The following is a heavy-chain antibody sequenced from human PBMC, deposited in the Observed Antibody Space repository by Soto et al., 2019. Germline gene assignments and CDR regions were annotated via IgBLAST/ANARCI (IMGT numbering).Heavy chain of an antibody. J-gene: IGHJ6*01. Sequence: QVQLVESGGGVVQPGRSLRLSCAASGFTFSSYGMHWVRQAPGKGLEWVSVIWYDGSNKYYADSVKGRFTIARENAKKRLYLQMTSLRAEDTAVYYCARDLKTAPPNYYYYGMDVWAQGTTVTVS. CDR1: GFTFSSYG. V-gene: IGHV3-33*01. CDR3: ARDLKTAPPNYYYYGMDV. D-gene: IGHD6-6*01. CDR2: IWYDGSNK.